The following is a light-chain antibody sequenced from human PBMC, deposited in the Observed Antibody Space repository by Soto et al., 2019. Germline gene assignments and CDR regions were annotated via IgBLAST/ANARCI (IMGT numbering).Light chain of an antibody. Sequence: ETVMTQSPATLSVSPGERATLSCRAIQSVSNNYLAWYQQKPGQAPRLLIYGASSRATGIPDRFSGSGSGTDFTLTISRLEPEDFAVYYCQQYGSSLGVTFGGGTKVDIK. V-gene: IGKV3-20*01. CDR2: GAS. CDR1: QSVSNNY. CDR3: QQYGSSLGVT. J-gene: IGKJ4*01.